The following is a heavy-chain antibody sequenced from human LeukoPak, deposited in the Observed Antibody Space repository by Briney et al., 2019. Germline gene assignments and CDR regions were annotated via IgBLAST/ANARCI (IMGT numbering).Heavy chain of an antibody. CDR1: GFTFSSYA. D-gene: IGHD3-22*01. CDR3: AKDVPDDYYDSSGYSRGAFDV. Sequence: QPGGSLRLSCAASGFTFSSYAMTWVRQAPGKGLEWVSAISGSGGSTYYADSVKGRFTISRDNSKNTLYLQMNSLRAEDTAVYYCAKDVPDDYYDSSGYSRGAFDVWGQGTMVTVSS. V-gene: IGHV3-23*01. J-gene: IGHJ3*01. CDR2: ISGSGGST.